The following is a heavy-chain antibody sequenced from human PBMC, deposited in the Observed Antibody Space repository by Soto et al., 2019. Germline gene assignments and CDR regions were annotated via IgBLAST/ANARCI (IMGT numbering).Heavy chain of an antibody. CDR1: GFSFSDFY. J-gene: IGHJ3*02. CDR2: ISSSDSTI. CDR3: ARERPSVGTDAFDI. Sequence: VQLVESGGGLVQPGGSLRLSCGASGFSFSDFYMSWIRQAPGKGLEWLSYISSSDSTISYADSVKGRFTISRDNAKNSLFLQMNSLRAVDTAVYYYARERPSVGTDAFDICGQGTMVTVSS. D-gene: IGHD1-1*01. V-gene: IGHV3-11*01.